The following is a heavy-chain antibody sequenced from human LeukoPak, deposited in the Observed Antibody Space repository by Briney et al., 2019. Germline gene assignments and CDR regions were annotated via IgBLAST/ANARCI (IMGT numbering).Heavy chain of an antibody. D-gene: IGHD6-19*01. CDR1: GFTFSSYA. Sequence: PGGSLRLSCAASGFTFSSYAMSWVRQAPGKGLEWVSAIGSSGSSTYYADSVKGRLTISRDNSKNTLYLQMNSLRAEDTAVYYCAKGSSGWPYYFDYWGQGTLVTVSS. CDR3: AKGSSGWPYYFDY. CDR2: IGSSGSST. V-gene: IGHV3-23*01. J-gene: IGHJ4*02.